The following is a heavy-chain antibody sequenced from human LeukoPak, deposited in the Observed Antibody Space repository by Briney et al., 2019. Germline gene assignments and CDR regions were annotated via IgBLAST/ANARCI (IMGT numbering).Heavy chain of an antibody. Sequence: ASVKVSCKASGYTFTSYYMHWVRQAPGQGLEWMGIINPSGGSTSYAQKFQGRVTMTRDTSTSTVYMELSSLRAEDTAAYYCAKDGRWKTRGDYYYYYMDVWGKGTTVTVSS. CDR1: GYTFTSYY. D-gene: IGHD4-23*01. CDR3: AKDGRWKTRGDYYYYYMDV. V-gene: IGHV1-46*01. J-gene: IGHJ6*03. CDR2: INPSGGST.